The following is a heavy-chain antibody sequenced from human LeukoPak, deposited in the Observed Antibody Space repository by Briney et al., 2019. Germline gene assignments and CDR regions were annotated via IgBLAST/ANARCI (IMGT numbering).Heavy chain of an antibody. CDR2: IYPGDSDT. J-gene: IGHJ4*02. Sequence: GESLQISCKGSGYSFSNYWIGWGRQLPGKGLEWRGIIYPGDSDTRYSPSFQGQVAISADKSISSAYLQWSSLKASDIAMYYCARRGAGGYYQNFDYWGQGTLVTVSS. V-gene: IGHV5-51*01. D-gene: IGHD3-22*01. CDR3: ARRGAGGYYQNFDY. CDR1: GYSFSNYW.